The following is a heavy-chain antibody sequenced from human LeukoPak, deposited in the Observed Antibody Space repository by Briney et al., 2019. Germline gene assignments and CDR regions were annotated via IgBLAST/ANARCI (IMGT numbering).Heavy chain of an antibody. J-gene: IGHJ4*02. CDR2: INPNSGGT. V-gene: IGHV1-2*04. CDR1: GYTFTGYY. CDR3: ARDLRLTARPPSPIGY. D-gene: IGHD6-6*01. Sequence: ASVKVSCKASGYTFTGYYMHWVRQAPGQGLEWMGWINPNSGGTNYAQKFQGWVTMTRDTSISTAYMELSRLRSDDTAVYYCARDLRLTARPPSPIGYWGQGTLVTVSS.